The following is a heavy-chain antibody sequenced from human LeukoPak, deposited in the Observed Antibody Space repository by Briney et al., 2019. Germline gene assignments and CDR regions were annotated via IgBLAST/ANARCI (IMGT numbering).Heavy chain of an antibody. CDR2: ISSSGSTI. Sequence: KSGGSLRLSCAASGFTFSDYYMSWIRQAPGKGLEWVSYISSSGSTIYFADSVKGRFTISRDNAKNSVYLQMNSLRAEDTAVYSYAREIYYDSSGYYYRYYFAYWGQGTLVTVSS. J-gene: IGHJ4*02. V-gene: IGHV3-11*01. CDR1: GFTFSDYY. CDR3: AREIYYDSSGYYYRYYFAY. D-gene: IGHD3-22*01.